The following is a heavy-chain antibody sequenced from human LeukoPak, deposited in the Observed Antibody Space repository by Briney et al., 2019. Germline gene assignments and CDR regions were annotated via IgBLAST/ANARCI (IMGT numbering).Heavy chain of an antibody. CDR2: INHSGST. CDR3: ARGHRLRYFDWLSPYGIDV. CDR1: GGSFSGYY. D-gene: IGHD3-9*01. Sequence: SETLSLTCAVYGGSFSGYYWSWIRQPPGKGLEWIGEINHSGSTNYNPSLKSRVTISVDTSKNQFSLKLSSVTAADTAVYYCARGHRLRYFDWLSPYGIDVWGQGTTVTVSS. V-gene: IGHV4-34*01. J-gene: IGHJ6*02.